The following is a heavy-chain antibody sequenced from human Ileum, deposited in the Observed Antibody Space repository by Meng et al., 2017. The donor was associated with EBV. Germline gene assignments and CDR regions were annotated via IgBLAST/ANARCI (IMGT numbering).Heavy chain of an antibody. V-gene: IGHV4-4*02. J-gene: IGHJ4*02. Sequence: QGLLRGAGPGLGKPSGTLSLICVVFDGSISSSNWWSWVRQPPGKGLEWIGQIYYSGSPSYNPSLKSRVTMSVDKSKNQVSLNLNSVTAADTALYYCARHSGYNQGYWGQGTLVTVSS. CDR1: DGSISSSNW. CDR3: ARHSGYNQGY. D-gene: IGHD5-24*01. CDR2: IYYSGSP.